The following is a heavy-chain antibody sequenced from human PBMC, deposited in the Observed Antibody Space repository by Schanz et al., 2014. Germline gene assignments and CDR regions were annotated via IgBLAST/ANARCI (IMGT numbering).Heavy chain of an antibody. J-gene: IGHJ5*02. V-gene: IGHV3-23*04. D-gene: IGHD1-1*01. CDR3: ARGRVLES. CDR1: GFTFSSYA. CDR2: INTGGDST. Sequence: EVQLAESGGGLVQPGGSLRLSCAASGFTFSSYAMAWVRQAPGKGLEWVSSINTGGDSTYYADSVRGRFTISRDNAENTLFLQMNSLRAEDTAVYYCARGRVLESWGQGTLVTVSS.